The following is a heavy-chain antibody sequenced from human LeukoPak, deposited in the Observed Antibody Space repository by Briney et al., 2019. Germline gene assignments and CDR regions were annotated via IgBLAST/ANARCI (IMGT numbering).Heavy chain of an antibody. D-gene: IGHD2-2*02. CDR1: GYTFTSYD. Sequence: GASVKVSCKASGYTFTSYDINWVRQATGQGLEWMGWMNPNSGNTGYAQKLQGRVTITRNTSISTAYMELSSLRSEDTAVYYCARGAFGEYQLLYYWGQGTLVTVSS. J-gene: IGHJ4*02. V-gene: IGHV1-8*03. CDR2: MNPNSGNT. CDR3: ARGAFGEYQLLYY.